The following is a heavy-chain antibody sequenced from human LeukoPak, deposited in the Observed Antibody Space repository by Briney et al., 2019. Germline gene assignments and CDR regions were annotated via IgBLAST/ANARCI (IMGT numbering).Heavy chain of an antibody. D-gene: IGHD6-19*01. J-gene: IGHJ1*01. CDR1: GGSISTNSYY. V-gene: IGHV4-39*07. Sequence: SETLSLTCTVSGGSISTNSYYWGWIRQPPGKGLEWIGSIFYSGSTYYNPSLKSRVTISVDTSKNQFSLKLSSVTAADTAVYYCAKFSNGWYPGAEYFQHWGQGTLVTVSS. CDR3: AKFSNGWYPGAEYFQH. CDR2: IFYSGST.